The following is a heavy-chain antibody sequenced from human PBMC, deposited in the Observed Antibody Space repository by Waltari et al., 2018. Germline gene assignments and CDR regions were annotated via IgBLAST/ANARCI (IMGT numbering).Heavy chain of an antibody. D-gene: IGHD5-12*01. CDR2: INAGNGNT. V-gene: IGHV1-3*01. CDR1: GYTFTSYA. Sequence: QVQLVQSGAEVKKPGASVKVSCKASGYTFTSYAMHWVRQAPGQRLEWMGWINAGNGNTKDSRKFQGRFTITRDTSASTAYMELSSLRSEDTAGYYCASSRWLQSEWYFDLWGRGTLVTVSS. CDR3: ASSRWLQSEWYFDL. J-gene: IGHJ2*01.